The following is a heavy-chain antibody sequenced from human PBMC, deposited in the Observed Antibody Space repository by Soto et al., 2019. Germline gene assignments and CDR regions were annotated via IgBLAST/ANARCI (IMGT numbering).Heavy chain of an antibody. D-gene: IGHD2-2*01. CDR1: GGSISSSSYY. V-gene: IGHV4-39*02. CDR3: ARLHGYCISSSCHGHYAMDV. CDR2: IYYSGST. Sequence: SETLSRTCTVSGGSISSSSYYWGWIRQPPGKGLEWIGSIYYSGSTYYNPSLKSRVTISVDTSKNHFSLKLSSVTAADTAVYYCARLHGYCISSSCHGHYAMDVWGQGTTVT. J-gene: IGHJ6*02.